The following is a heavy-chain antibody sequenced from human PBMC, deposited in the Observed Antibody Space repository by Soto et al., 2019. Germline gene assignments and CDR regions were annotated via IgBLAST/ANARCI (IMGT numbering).Heavy chain of an antibody. J-gene: IGHJ5*02. D-gene: IGHD6-19*01. Sequence: QVQLVQSGAEIKKPASSVKVSCKASGGSDVFNNYPVSWVRQAPGQGLEWMGAIITMCNTADYAQRFLGRVTITADEFTRTVYMELTSLTSDDTAVYYCARHSPTAVSGAGWFDTWGQGTLVTVSS. CDR2: IITMCNTA. V-gene: IGHV1-69*01. CDR3: ARHSPTAVSGAGWFDT. CDR1: GGSDVFNNYP.